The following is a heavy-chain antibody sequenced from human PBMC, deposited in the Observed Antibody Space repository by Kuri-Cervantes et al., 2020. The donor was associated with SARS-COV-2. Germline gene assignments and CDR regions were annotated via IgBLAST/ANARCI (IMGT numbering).Heavy chain of an antibody. Sequence: SVKVSCKASGYTFTSYGISWVRQAPGQGLEWMGGFDPEDGKTIYAQKFQGRVTMTEDTSTDTANMELSSLRSEDTAVYYCATRGEWHWVYAMVGYSFDYWGQGTLVTVSS. CDR1: GYTFTSYG. CDR2: FDPEDGKT. V-gene: IGHV1-24*01. J-gene: IGHJ4*02. CDR3: ATRGEWHWVYAMVGYSFDY. D-gene: IGHD2-8*01.